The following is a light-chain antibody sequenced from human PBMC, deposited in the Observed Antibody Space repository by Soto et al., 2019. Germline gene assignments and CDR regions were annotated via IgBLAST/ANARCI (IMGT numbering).Light chain of an antibody. Sequence: EIVMTQSPATLSVSPGERATLSCRASQSVSSNLAWYQQKPGQTPKLLIYVASTRATGIPARFSGSGSGTEFTLTISSLQSEEFAVYYCQQDNVWPLTFGGGTKVEFK. V-gene: IGKV3-15*01. CDR2: VAS. J-gene: IGKJ4*01. CDR1: QSVSSN. CDR3: QQDNVWPLT.